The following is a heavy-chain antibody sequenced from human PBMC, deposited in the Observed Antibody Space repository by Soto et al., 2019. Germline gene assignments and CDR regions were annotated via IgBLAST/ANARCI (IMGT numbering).Heavy chain of an antibody. V-gene: IGHV1-69*06. CDR2: IIPIFGTA. CDR1: GGTFSSYA. J-gene: IGHJ6*02. Sequence: QVQLVQSGAEVKKPGSSVKVSCKASGGTFSSYAISWVRQAPGQGLEWMGGIIPIFGTANYAQKFQGRVTITADKSTSTAYMELSSLRSEDTAVYYCARNRDGDSSSWHGRYYYYYYGMDVWGQGTTVTVSS. CDR3: ARNRDGDSSSWHGRYYYYYYGMDV. D-gene: IGHD6-13*01.